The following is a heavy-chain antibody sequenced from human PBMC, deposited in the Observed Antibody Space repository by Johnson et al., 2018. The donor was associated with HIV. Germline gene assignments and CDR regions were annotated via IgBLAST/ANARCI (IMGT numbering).Heavy chain of an antibody. CDR2: ISFDANNK. Sequence: QVQLVESGGGLVQPGGSLRLSCAASGFTFSTYAMHWVRQAPGKGLEWVAVISFDANNKYYADSVKGRFTISRDNSKNTLYLQMNSLRAEDTAVYDCARDKGYIVVVVAAELLAFDIWGQGTMVTVSS. V-gene: IGHV3-30*14. J-gene: IGHJ3*02. D-gene: IGHD2-15*01. CDR3: ARDKGYIVVVVAAELLAFDI. CDR1: GFTFSTYA.